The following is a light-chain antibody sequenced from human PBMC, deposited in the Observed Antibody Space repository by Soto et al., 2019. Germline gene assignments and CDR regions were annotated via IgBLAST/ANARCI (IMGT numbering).Light chain of an antibody. CDR2: YAS. CDR1: QSVSND. J-gene: IGKJ4*01. CDR3: QQRTNWPPT. V-gene: IGKV3-11*01. Sequence: EIVLTQSPATLSLSPGERATLSCRASQSVSNDLVWYHQKPGQAPRLLIYYASKRATGIPARFSGSGSGTDFTLTISSLEPEDFVVYYCQQRTNWPPTFGGGTRVEIK.